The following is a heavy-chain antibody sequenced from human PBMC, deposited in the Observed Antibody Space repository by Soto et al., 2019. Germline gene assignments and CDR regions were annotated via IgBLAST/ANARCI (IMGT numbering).Heavy chain of an antibody. D-gene: IGHD6-13*01. CDR2: MSYDGSDK. CDR3: AKNRYDNSWCPVSGPYGVDV. J-gene: IGHJ6*02. V-gene: IGHV3-30*18. CDR1: GFTFSSHG. Sequence: GGSLRLSCAASGFTFSSHGMHWVRQAPGEGLEWMAIMSYDGSDKYYADSVKGRFTISRDNSKNTLYLEMNSLRAEDTAVYYCAKNRYDNSWCPVSGPYGVDVWGQGTTVTVSS.